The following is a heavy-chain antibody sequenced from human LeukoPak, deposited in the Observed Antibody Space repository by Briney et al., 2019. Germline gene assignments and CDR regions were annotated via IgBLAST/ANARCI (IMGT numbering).Heavy chain of an antibody. J-gene: IGHJ2*01. CDR1: AGSISGYY. Sequence: PSETLSLTCSVSAGSISGYYWSWIRQPPGKGLEWIGYNYYSGSTTYNPSLKSRVTISVDTSKNLFSLNLSSVAAADTAVYYCARHRMLGALDWYFDLWGRGTLVTVSS. CDR3: ARHRMLGALDWYFDL. V-gene: IGHV4-59*08. D-gene: IGHD1-26*01. CDR2: NYYSGST.